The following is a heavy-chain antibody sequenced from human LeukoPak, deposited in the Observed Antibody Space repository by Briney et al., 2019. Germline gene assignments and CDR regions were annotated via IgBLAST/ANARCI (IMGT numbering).Heavy chain of an antibody. CDR1: GFTFSGYG. J-gene: IGHJ4*02. CDR2: ISYDGSNK. V-gene: IGHV3-30*03. D-gene: IGHD4-23*01. Sequence: GGSLRLSCAASGFTFSGYGMHWVRQAPGKGLEWVAVISYDGSNKYYADSVKGRFTISRDNSKNTLYLQMNSLRAEDTAVYYCARGPPYGGNFYFDYWGQGSLVTVSS. CDR3: ARGPPYGGNFYFDY.